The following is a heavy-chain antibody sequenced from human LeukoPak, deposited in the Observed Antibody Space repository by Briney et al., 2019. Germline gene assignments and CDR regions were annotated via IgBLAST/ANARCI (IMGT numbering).Heavy chain of an antibody. J-gene: IGHJ1*01. D-gene: IGHD3-3*01. CDR1: GGSISSGDYY. CDR3: ARGVSPTIFGVVYAEYFQH. Sequence: PSETLSLTCTVSGGSISSGDYYWSWIRQPPGKGLEWIGYIYHSGSTYYNPSLKSRVTISVDRSKNQFSLKLSSVTAADTAGYYCARGVSPTIFGVVYAEYFQHWGQGTLVTVSS. V-gene: IGHV4-30-2*01. CDR2: IYHSGST.